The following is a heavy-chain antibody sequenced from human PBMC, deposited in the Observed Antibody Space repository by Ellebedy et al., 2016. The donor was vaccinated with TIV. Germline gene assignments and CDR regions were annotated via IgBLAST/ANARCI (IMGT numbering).Heavy chain of an antibody. J-gene: IGHJ6*02. CDR1: GFTFSSHS. V-gene: IGHV3-21*01. Sequence: GESLKIPCAAPGFTFSSHSMHWVRQAPGKGLEWVSSISSTGSYIYYADSVKGRFTISRDNAKNSLYLQMKSLRTEDTAVYYCTRELYNGMDIWGQGTTVTVSS. CDR3: TRELYNGMDI. CDR2: ISSTGSYI.